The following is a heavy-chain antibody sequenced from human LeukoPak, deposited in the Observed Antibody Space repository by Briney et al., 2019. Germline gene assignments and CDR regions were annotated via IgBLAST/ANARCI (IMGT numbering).Heavy chain of an antibody. CDR2: IYPAHSRN. CDR1: GYNFTTSW. CDR3: ACLKMTEPVTGP. J-gene: IGHJ5*02. Sequence: GVSLKISCHAFGYNFTTSWIGWVRQVTGKGREWMGVIYPAHSRNRYNPSFQGHVTISEDKSISIAYLKWSGLQASDNATYYCACLKMTEPVTGPWGQGTLGTVSS. D-gene: IGHD1-14*01. V-gene: IGHV5-51*01.